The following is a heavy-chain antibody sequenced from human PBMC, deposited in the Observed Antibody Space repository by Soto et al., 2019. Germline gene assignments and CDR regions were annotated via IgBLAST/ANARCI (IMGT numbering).Heavy chain of an antibody. J-gene: IGHJ3*02. CDR1: GYSFTSYW. V-gene: IGHV5-51*01. Sequence: ESLKIYCKGSGYSFTSYWIGWVRQMPGKGLEWMGIIYPGDYDTRYRPSFQGQVTISADKSISTAYLQWSSLKASDTDMYYCASTYYYDSSGYYAFDIWGQGTMVTVSS. CDR2: IYPGDYDT. CDR3: ASTYYYDSSGYYAFDI. D-gene: IGHD3-22*01.